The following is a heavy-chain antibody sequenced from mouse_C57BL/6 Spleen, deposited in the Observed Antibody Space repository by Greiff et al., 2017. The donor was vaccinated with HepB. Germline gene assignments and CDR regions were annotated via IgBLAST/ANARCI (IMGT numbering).Heavy chain of an antibody. J-gene: IGHJ4*01. V-gene: IGHV14-2*01. Sequence: EVQVVESGAELVKPGASLKLSCTASGFTIKDYYMHWVKQRTEQGLVWIGRIDHEDGDTKYAPKFQGQATITANTSSNTAYLQLSSLTSEDTALYYCAIITTDYYAMDYWGQGTSVTVSS. D-gene: IGHD1-2*01. CDR1: GFTIKDYY. CDR2: IDHEDGDT. CDR3: AIITTDYYAMDY.